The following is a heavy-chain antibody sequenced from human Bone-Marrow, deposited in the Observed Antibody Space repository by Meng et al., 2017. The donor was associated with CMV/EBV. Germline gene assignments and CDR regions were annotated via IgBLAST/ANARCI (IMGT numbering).Heavy chain of an antibody. J-gene: IGHJ4*02. D-gene: IGHD2-2*01. V-gene: IGHV3-15*01. CDR2: IKSKTGGGTT. Sequence: GGSLRLSCAASGFTFSNAWMSWVRQAPGKGLEWVGRIKSKTGGGTTDYAAPVKGRFTISRDDSKNTLYLQMNSLKTEDTAVYYCTRLGYCSSTSCSCRYWGQGTLVTVSS. CDR3: TRLGYCSSTSCSCRY. CDR1: GFTFSNAW.